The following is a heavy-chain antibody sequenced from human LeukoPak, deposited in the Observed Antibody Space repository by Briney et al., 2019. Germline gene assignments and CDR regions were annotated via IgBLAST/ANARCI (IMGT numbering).Heavy chain of an antibody. D-gene: IGHD6-19*01. J-gene: IGHJ4*02. Sequence: PSETLSLTCTVSGGSISSSSYYWGWIRQPPGKGLEWIGEIYHSGSTNYNPSLKSRVTISVDKSKNQFSLKLSSVTAADTAVYYCVRAAAVSGHFDYWGQGTLVTVSS. V-gene: IGHV4-61*05. CDR1: GGSISSSSYY. CDR2: IYHSGST. CDR3: VRAAAVSGHFDY.